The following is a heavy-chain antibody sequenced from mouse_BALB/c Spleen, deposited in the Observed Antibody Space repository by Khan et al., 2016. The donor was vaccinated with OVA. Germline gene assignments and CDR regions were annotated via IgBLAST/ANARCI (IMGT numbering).Heavy chain of an antibody. D-gene: IGHD2-10*01. CDR2: IWGDGST. V-gene: IGHV2-6-7*01. CDR3: ARAYYANYRDSMDY. CDR1: GFSLTGYG. Sequence: QVQLKESGPGLVAPSQSLSITCTASGFSLTGYGVNWVRQPPGKGLEWLGTIWGDGSTDYNSALKSRMSITKDNSKSKASLKMNSLQTDDTARYYCARAYYANYRDSMDYWGQGNSVTVSA. J-gene: IGHJ4*01.